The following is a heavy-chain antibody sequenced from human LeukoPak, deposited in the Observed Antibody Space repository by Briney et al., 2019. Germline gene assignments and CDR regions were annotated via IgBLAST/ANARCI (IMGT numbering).Heavy chain of an antibody. CDR1: GGSISGSSYY. CDR2: IHFIGIT. Sequence: SETLSLTCTVSGGSISGSSYYWGWIRQPPGKGLEWIGSIHFIGITYYNPSLKSRITISVDTSKNQSSLRLNSVIAADTAVYYCARIKKGDYMDVWGKGTTVTVSS. CDR3: ARIKKGDYMDV. D-gene: IGHD3-16*01. V-gene: IGHV4-39*07. J-gene: IGHJ6*03.